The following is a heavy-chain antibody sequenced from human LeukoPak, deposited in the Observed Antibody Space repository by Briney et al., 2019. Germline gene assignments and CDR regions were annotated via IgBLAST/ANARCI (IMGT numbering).Heavy chain of an antibody. D-gene: IGHD3-22*01. V-gene: IGHV1-46*01. Sequence: GASVKVSCKASGYTFTSYCMHWVRQAPGQGLEWMGIINPSGGSTSYAQKFQGRVTMTRDTSTSTVYMELSSLRSEDTAVYYCATNVYYDSSGYYYEMGNWFDPWGQGILVTVSS. CDR1: GYTFTSYC. CDR3: ATNVYYDSSGYYYEMGNWFDP. CDR2: INPSGGST. J-gene: IGHJ5*02.